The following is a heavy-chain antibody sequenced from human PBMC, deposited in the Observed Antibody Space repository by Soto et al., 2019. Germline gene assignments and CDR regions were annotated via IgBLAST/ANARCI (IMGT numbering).Heavy chain of an antibody. V-gene: IGHV1-18*01. CDR3: ARDPPETPSDY. J-gene: IGHJ4*02. Sequence: QVQLVQSGADVKKPGASVRVSCKASGYTFTDYGITWVRQAPGQGLEWMGWFSAKNGDTNLAQRFRGRVTLTTDTSTGTVYMDLRSLTPDDTAVYYCARDPPETPSDYWGQGTLVTVSS. CDR2: FSAKNGDT. CDR1: GYTFTDYG.